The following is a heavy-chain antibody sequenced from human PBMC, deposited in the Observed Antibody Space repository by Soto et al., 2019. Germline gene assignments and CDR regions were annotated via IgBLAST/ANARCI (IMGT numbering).Heavy chain of an antibody. CDR2: IYYSGST. V-gene: IGHV4-31*03. J-gene: IGHJ6*02. Sequence: QVQLQESGPGLVKPSQTLSLTCTVSGGSISSGGYYWRWIRQHPGKGLEWIGYIYYSGSTYYNPSLTSRVTISVDTSKNQFSLKLSSVTAADTAVYYCARASRQGGMDVWGQGTTVTVSS. CDR3: ARASRQGGMDV. CDR1: GGSISSGGYY.